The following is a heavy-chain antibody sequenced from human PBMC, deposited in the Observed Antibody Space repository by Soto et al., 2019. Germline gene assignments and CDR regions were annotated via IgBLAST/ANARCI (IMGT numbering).Heavy chain of an antibody. J-gene: IGHJ3*02. CDR2: ISSNGGST. Sequence: VGSLRLSCSASGFTFSSYAMHWVRQAPGKGLEYVSAISSNGGSTYYADSVKGRFTISRDNSKNTLYLQMSSLRAEDTAVYYCVPVEGKGAFDIWGQGTMVTVSS. CDR1: GFTFSSYA. CDR3: VPVEGKGAFDI. D-gene: IGHD3-3*01. V-gene: IGHV3-64D*06.